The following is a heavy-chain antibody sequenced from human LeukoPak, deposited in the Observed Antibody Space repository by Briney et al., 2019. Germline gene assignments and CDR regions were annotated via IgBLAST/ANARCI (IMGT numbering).Heavy chain of an antibody. D-gene: IGHD4-11*01. V-gene: IGHV1-69*13. CDR2: IIPIFSTA. J-gene: IGHJ4*02. CDR3: ARGSYSNYYFDY. Sequence: SVKVSCKASGGTFSSYAISWVRQAPGQGLEWMGGIIPIFSTASYAQKFQGRVTVTADESTSTAYMELSSLRSEDTAVYYCARGSYSNYYFDYWGQGTLVTVSS. CDR1: GGTFSSYA.